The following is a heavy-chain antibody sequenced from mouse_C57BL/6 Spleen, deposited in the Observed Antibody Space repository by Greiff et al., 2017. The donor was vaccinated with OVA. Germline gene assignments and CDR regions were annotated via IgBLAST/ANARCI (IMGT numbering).Heavy chain of an antibody. CDR2: ISDGGSYT. CDR1: GFTFSSYA. Sequence: EVMLVESGGGLVKPGGSLKLSCAASGFTFSSYAMSWVRQTPEKRLEWVATISDGGSYTYYPDNVKGRFTISRDNAKNNLYLQMSHLKSEDTAMYYCARDELLRYLAYWGQGTLVSVSA. V-gene: IGHV5-4*01. CDR3: ARDELLRYLAY. J-gene: IGHJ3*01. D-gene: IGHD1-1*01.